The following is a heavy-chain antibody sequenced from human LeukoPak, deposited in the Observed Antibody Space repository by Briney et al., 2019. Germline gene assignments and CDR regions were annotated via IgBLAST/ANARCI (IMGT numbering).Heavy chain of an antibody. CDR2: IYYSGTT. CDR3: ARLVGNWFDP. CDR1: GGSITNYY. J-gene: IGHJ5*02. V-gene: IGHV4-59*01. Sequence: ASETLSLTCTVSGGSITNYYWSWIRQPPGKGLEWIGYIYYSGTTNYNPSLNSRVTISVDTSKSQFSLRLNSVTAADTAVYYCARLVGNWFDPWAREPWSPSPQ. D-gene: IGHD1-26*01.